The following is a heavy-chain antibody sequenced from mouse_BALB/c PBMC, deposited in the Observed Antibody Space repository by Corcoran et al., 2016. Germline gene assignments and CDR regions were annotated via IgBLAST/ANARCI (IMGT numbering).Heavy chain of an antibody. V-gene: IGHV9-1*02. J-gene: IGHJ4*01. CDR3: AREPYAMDY. CDR2: INTYTGEP. Sequence: QIQFVQSEPELKKPGETVKISCKASGYTFTNYGMNWVKQAPGKGLKWMGWINTYTGEPTYADDFKGRFAFSLETSASTAYLQINNLKNEDMATYFCAREPYAMDYWGQGTSVTVSS. CDR1: GYTFTNYG.